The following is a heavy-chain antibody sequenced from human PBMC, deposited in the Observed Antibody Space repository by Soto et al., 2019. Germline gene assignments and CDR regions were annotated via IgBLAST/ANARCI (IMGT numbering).Heavy chain of an antibody. CDR1: GFTFSSDS. D-gene: IGHD2-15*01. V-gene: IGHV3-48*01. Sequence: GGSLRLSCAASGFTFSSDSMNWVRQAPGKGLEWVSYISSSSSTKFYADSVKGRFTISRDNARNSLYLQMNSLRAEDTAVYYCARDIDGGGQGTLVTVSS. J-gene: IGHJ4*02. CDR2: ISSSSSTK. CDR3: ARDIDG.